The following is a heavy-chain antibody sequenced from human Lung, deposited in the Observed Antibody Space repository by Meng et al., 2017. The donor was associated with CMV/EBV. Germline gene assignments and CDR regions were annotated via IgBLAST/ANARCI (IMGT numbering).Heavy chain of an antibody. CDR1: GDSITNHNW. Sequence: QVALVGPGPPMVNPTETRSLTCGVSGDSITNHNWWGLVRQPPGKGLEWIGEIPQRGSSAYNPSLKSRVSMSIDKSKNQFSLKMTSVTAADTAVYHCLRRSGGSVWGQGTLVTVSS. D-gene: IGHD3-10*01. V-gene: IGHV4-4*02. J-gene: IGHJ1*01. CDR3: LRRSGGSV. CDR2: IPQRGSS.